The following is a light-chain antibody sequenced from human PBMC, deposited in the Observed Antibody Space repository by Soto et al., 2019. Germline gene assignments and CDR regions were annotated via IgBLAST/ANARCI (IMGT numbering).Light chain of an antibody. Sequence: VFTQSPCTLSLSPGERATLSCRASQSVSSYLAWYQQKPGQAPRLLIYDASNRATGIPARFSGSGSGTDFTFTISRLEPKDFAVYYCQQYGSSGTFGQGTKVDIK. CDR3: QQYGSSGT. J-gene: IGKJ1*01. V-gene: IGKV3-20*01. CDR2: DAS. CDR1: QSVSSY.